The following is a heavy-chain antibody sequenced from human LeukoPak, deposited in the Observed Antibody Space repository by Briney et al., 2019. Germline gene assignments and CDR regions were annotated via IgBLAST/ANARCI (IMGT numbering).Heavy chain of an antibody. V-gene: IGHV3-48*04. D-gene: IGHD5-24*01. CDR1: GFNFNNAW. CDR3: ARLRDLEVYYYYMDV. CDR2: ISSSGSTI. Sequence: GGSLRLSCVASGFNFNNAWMIWVRQAPGKGLEWASYISSSGSTIYYADSVKGRFTISRDNAKNSLYLQMNSLRAEDTAVYYCARLRDLEVYYYYMDVWGKGTTVTISS. J-gene: IGHJ6*03.